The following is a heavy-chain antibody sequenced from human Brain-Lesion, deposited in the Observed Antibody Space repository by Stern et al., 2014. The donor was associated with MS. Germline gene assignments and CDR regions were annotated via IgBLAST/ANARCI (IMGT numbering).Heavy chain of an antibody. Sequence: EVQLVESGGGLVKPGGSLKVSCAASEFNLSSYAMNWVRQAPGQGLEWVSSISSSTTYISYAASVKGRFTISRDNAKNSLYLQMNSLRAEDTAVYYCASSIVVVPAAENKGFDPWGQGTLVTVSS. V-gene: IGHV3-21*01. CDR3: ASSIVVVPAAENKGFDP. D-gene: IGHD2-2*01. CDR2: ISSSTTYI. J-gene: IGHJ5*02. CDR1: EFNLSSYA.